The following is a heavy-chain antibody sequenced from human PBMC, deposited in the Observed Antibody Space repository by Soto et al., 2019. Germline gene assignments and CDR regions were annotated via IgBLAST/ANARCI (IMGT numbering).Heavy chain of an antibody. Sequence: SETLSLTCTVSGGSISSYYWSWIRQPPGKGLEWIGYIYYSGSTNYNPSLKSRVTISVDTSKNQFSLKLSSVTAADTAVYYCARGGYDMDYYYMDVWGKGTTVTVSS. V-gene: IGHV4-59*08. CDR2: IYYSGST. CDR1: GGSISSYY. CDR3: ARGGYDMDYYYMDV. J-gene: IGHJ6*03. D-gene: IGHD3-22*01.